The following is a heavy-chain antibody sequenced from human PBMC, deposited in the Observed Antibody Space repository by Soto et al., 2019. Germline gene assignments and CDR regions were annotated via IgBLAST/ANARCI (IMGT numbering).Heavy chain of an antibody. CDR1: GYTFTSYD. CDR2: LNPSGGST. CDR3: ERRYSGGDDAFDI. D-gene: IGHD6-19*01. V-gene: IGHV1-46*01. Sequence: ASVKISCKASGYTFTSYDMHGVRRARGQVLEWRGILNPSGGSTSYAQTFQGRVTLTSDTSASTVFIEVSSLRSEDPAVYYCERRYSGGDDAFDIWGQGTMVPVSS. J-gene: IGHJ3*02.